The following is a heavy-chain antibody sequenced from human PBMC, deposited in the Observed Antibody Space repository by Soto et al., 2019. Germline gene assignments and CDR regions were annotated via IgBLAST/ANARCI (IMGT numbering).Heavy chain of an antibody. CDR3: ARSIAVADPKLGYFDY. CDR2: INPSGGST. CDR1: GYTFTSYY. J-gene: IGHJ4*02. D-gene: IGHD6-19*01. Sequence: ASVKVSCKASGYTFTSYYMHWVRQAPGQGLEWMGIINPSGGSTSYAQKFQGRVTMTRDTSTSTVYMELSSLRSEDTAVYYCARSIAVADPKLGYFDYWGQGTLVTVSS. V-gene: IGHV1-46*01.